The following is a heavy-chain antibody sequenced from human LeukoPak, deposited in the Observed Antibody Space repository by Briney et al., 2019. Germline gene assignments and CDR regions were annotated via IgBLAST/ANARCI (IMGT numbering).Heavy chain of an antibody. J-gene: IGHJ4*02. CDR3: ARAVGGNYGAVDY. D-gene: IGHD4-17*01. Sequence: GGSLRLSCAASGFTFRNFAMHWVRQAPGKGLEWVASLWYDGSNKNYADSVKGRLTTSRDNSKNTVSLQVNSLRAEATAVYYSARAVGGNYGAVDYWGQGALVTVSS. CDR2: LWYDGSNK. V-gene: IGHV3-33*01. CDR1: GFTFRNFA.